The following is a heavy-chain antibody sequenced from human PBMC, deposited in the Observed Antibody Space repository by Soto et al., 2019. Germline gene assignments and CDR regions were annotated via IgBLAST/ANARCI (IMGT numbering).Heavy chain of an antibody. D-gene: IGHD3-16*02. CDR1: GFSVITIIGC. V-gene: IGHV2-5*02. Sequence: SGPTLVNPTQTLTRTCTFSGFSVITIIGCVAWIRQPPGKALEWLAIIYWDDDKRYSPSLRSRLAITKDTSKNQVALIMTSLDPVDTATYYCAHIMITFGGVIALDAFDIWGQGTMVTVSS. CDR3: AHIMITFGGVIALDAFDI. J-gene: IGHJ3*02. CDR2: IYWDDDK.